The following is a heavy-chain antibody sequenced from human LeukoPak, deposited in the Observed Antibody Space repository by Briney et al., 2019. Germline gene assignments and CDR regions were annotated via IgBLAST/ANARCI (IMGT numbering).Heavy chain of an antibody. Sequence: GGSLRLSCAASGFTCSSYSMNWVRQAPGKGLEWLSYISSSSSTIYYADSVKGRFTISRDNAKNSLYLQMNSLRDEDTAVYYCARDPLYCGSTTCYNYYYAVDVWGQGTTVTVSS. CDR2: ISSSSSTI. CDR1: GFTCSSYS. CDR3: ARDPLYCGSTTCYNYYYAVDV. J-gene: IGHJ6*02. V-gene: IGHV3-48*02. D-gene: IGHD2-2*02.